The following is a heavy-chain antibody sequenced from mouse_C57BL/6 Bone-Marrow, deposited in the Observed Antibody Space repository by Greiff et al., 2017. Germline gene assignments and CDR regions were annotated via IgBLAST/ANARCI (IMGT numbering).Heavy chain of an antibody. CDR2: VYPYNGGT. D-gene: IGHD2-3*01. J-gene: IGHJ4*01. CDR3: VYDGFYYYAMDY. CDR1: GFTFTDYY. V-gene: IGHV1-36*01. Sequence: VQLKESGPVLVKPGPSVKISCKASGFTFTDYYMHWVKQSHGKSLEWIGLVYPYNGGTSYNQKFKGKATLTVDPSSSTAYMVLNSLTSEDSAVYYCVYDGFYYYAMDYWGQGTSVTVSS.